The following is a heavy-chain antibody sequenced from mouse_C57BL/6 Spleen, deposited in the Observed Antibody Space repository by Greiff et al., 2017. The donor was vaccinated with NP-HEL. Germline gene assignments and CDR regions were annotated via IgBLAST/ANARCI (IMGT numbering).Heavy chain of an antibody. V-gene: IGHV5-9-1*02. CDR2: ISSGGDYI. Sequence: EVQLVESGEGLVKPGGSLKLSCAASGFTFSSYAMSWVRQTPEKRLEWVAYISSGGDYIYYADTVKGRFTISRDNARNTLYLQMSSLKSEDTAMYYCTRATAQATGFAYWGQGTLVTVSA. CDR3: TRATAQATGFAY. J-gene: IGHJ3*01. D-gene: IGHD3-2*02. CDR1: GFTFSSYA.